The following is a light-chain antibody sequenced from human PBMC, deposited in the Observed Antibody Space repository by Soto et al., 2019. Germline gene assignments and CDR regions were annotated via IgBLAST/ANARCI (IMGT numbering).Light chain of an antibody. J-gene: IGKJ1*01. V-gene: IGKV3-20*01. CDR1: QSGSNNY. CDR3: QQYGSSGT. Sequence: EIVLTQSPGTRSLSPGERATLSCRASQSGSNNYLAWYQQKPGQAPRLLIYGASNRATGIPDRFSGSGSGTDFTLTISRLEPEDFAVYYCQQYGSSGTFGQGTKVDI. CDR2: GAS.